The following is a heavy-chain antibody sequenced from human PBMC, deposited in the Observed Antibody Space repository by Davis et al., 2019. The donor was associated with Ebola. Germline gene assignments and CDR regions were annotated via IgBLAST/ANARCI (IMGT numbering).Heavy chain of an antibody. CDR1: GYTFTGYY. CDR3: ARVRYCGGDCSKNYYYGMDV. V-gene: IGHV1-2*06. D-gene: IGHD2-21*02. Sequence: AASVKVSCKASGYTFTGYYVHWVRQAPGQGLEWMGRINPNSGGTNYAQKFQARVTMTRDTSISTAYMELSRLRSDDTAVYYCARVRYCGGDCSKNYYYGMDVWGKGTTVTVSS. CDR2: INPNSGGT. J-gene: IGHJ6*04.